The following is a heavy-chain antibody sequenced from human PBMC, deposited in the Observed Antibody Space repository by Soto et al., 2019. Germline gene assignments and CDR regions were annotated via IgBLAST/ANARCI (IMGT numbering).Heavy chain of an antibody. D-gene: IGHD2-15*01. V-gene: IGHV4-31*03. CDR2: ISYSGNS. CDR1: GGSLSRPGYY. J-gene: IGHJ4*02. CDR3: ARLRSDGIGVPEL. Sequence: QMQLQESGPGLVKPSQTLSLICSVSGGSLSRPGYYWAWIRQHPARGLEWIGSISYSGNSNHNPSLYSRLISSVDTSQNCSSLRLNAGTASDTAVYYCARLRSDGIGVPELWGQRARVTVSS.